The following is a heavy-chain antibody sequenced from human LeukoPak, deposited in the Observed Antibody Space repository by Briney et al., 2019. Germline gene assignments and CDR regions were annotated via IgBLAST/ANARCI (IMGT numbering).Heavy chain of an antibody. CDR3: ARSPPRYDTRFFDY. J-gene: IGHJ4*02. CDR1: GFAFSNYA. Sequence: GGSLRLSCAASGFAFSNYAMSWVRQAPGKGLEWVSIIYSGGGSTFYADSVKGRFTISRDNSKSTMYLQMNSLRAEDTAVYYCARSPPRYDTRFFDYWGPGTLVTVSS. V-gene: IGHV3-23*03. CDR2: IYSGGGST. D-gene: IGHD3-22*01.